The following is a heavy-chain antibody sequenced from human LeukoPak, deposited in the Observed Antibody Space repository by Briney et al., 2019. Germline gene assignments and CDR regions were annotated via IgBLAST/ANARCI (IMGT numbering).Heavy chain of an antibody. Sequence: GGSLRLSCAVSGFTFSSYGMHWVRQAPGKGLEWVAVIWYDGSNKYYADSVKGRFTISRDNSKNTLYLQMNSLRAEDTAVYYCARDSSTKEYYDSSGYYSYFDFWGQGTLVTVSS. CDR1: GFTFSSYG. D-gene: IGHD3-22*01. CDR3: ARDSSTKEYYDSSGYYSYFDF. J-gene: IGHJ4*02. V-gene: IGHV3-33*01. CDR2: IWYDGSNK.